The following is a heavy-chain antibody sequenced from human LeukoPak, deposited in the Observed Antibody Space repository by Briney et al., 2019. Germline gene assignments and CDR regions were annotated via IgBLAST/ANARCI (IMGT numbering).Heavy chain of an antibody. CDR3: AGLDTAMVSYFDY. CDR2: IYYSGST. J-gene: IGHJ4*02. D-gene: IGHD5-18*01. CDR1: GGSISSYY. Sequence: SETLSLTCTVSGGSISSYYWSWIRQPPGEGLEWIGYIYYSGSTNYNPSLKSRVTISVDTSKNQFSLKLSSVTAADTAVYYCAGLDTAMVSYFDYWGQGTLVTVSS. V-gene: IGHV4-59*08.